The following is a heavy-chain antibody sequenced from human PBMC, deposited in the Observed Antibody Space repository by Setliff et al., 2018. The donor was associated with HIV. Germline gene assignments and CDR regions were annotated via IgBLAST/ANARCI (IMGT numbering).Heavy chain of an antibody. CDR1: GGSISSGSYY. Sequence: KPSETLSLTCTVSGGSISSGSYYWSWIRQPAGKGLEWIGHIYTSGSTNYNPSLKSRVTISVDTSKNHFSLKLGSVTAADTAVYYCARRERYYDILTGRVFDGFDIWGQGTMVTVSS. V-gene: IGHV4-61*09. D-gene: IGHD3-9*01. J-gene: IGHJ3*02. CDR2: IYTSGST. CDR3: ARRERYYDILTGRVFDGFDI.